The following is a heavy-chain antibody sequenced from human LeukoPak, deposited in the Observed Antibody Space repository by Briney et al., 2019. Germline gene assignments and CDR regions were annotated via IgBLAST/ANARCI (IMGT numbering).Heavy chain of an antibody. Sequence: GGSLRLSCAASGFTFSSYAMSWVRQAPGKGLEWVSAISGSGGSTYYADSVKGRFTISRDNSKNTLYLQMNSLRAEDTAVYYCAKSDYGGNFYYYYYYYMDVWGKGTTVTVSS. D-gene: IGHD4-23*01. CDR3: AKSDYGGNFYYYYYYYMDV. V-gene: IGHV3-23*01. J-gene: IGHJ6*03. CDR2: ISGSGGST. CDR1: GFTFSSYA.